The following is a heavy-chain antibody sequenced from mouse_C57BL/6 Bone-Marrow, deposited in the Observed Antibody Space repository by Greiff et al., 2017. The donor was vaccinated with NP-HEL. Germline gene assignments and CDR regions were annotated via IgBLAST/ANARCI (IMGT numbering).Heavy chain of an antibody. CDR2: ISSGGDYI. D-gene: IGHD1-1*01. V-gene: IGHV5-9-1*02. Sequence: EVKLMESGEGLVKPGGSLKLSCAASGFTFSSYAMSWVRQTPEKRLEWVAYISSGGDYIYYADTVKGRFTISRDNARNTLYLQMSSLKSEDTAMYYCTRAFITTVVPDYWGKGTTLTVSS. CDR1: GFTFSSYA. CDR3: TRAFITTVVPDY. J-gene: IGHJ2*01.